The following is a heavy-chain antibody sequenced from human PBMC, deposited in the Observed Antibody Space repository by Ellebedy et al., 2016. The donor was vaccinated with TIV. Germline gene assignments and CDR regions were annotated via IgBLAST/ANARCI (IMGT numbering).Heavy chain of an antibody. Sequence: AASVKVSCKASGYTFTSYDINWVRQAAGQGLEWMGWVTPNSGYTGYAQKFQGRVTMTRDASISTAYMELSSLRSEDTAMYYCAAYSGSWYGGDDYWGQGTLVTVSS. CDR2: VTPNSGYT. V-gene: IGHV1-8*01. D-gene: IGHD6-13*01. J-gene: IGHJ4*02. CDR3: AAYSGSWYGGDDY. CDR1: GYTFTSYD.